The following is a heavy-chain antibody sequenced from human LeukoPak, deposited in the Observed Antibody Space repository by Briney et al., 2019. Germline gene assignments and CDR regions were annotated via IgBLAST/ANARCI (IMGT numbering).Heavy chain of an antibody. CDR2: INGDGTST. V-gene: IGHV3-74*01. J-gene: IGHJ4*02. CDR3: ARDQGSFDY. CDR1: GFNFSSYW. Sequence: GGSLRLSCAGSGFNFSSYWMHWVRQAPGKGLEWVSRINGDGTSTRHADSVRGRFIISRDNAKNTLYLQMNSLRAEDTAVYYCARDQGSFDYWGQGTLVTVSS.